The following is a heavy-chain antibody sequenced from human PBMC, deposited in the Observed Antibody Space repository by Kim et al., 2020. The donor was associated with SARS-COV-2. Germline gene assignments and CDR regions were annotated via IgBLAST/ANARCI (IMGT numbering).Heavy chain of an antibody. J-gene: IGHJ6*02. V-gene: IGHV4-34*01. CDR3: ASLSNYYYGMDV. Sequence: NSNPSRKSRVTISVDTAKNQFSLKLSSVTAADTAVYYCASLSNYYYGMDVWGQGTTVTVSS.